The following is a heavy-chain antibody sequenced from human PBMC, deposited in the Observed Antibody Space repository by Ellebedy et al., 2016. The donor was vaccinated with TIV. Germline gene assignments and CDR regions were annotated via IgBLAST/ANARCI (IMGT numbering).Heavy chain of an antibody. CDR3: ARDETVGTDAFDV. V-gene: IGHV4-39*07. CDR2: IYYTGIT. CDR1: GGSIINGNFY. Sequence: SETLSLXXTVSGGSIINGNFYWGWIRQPPGKGLEWIGNIYYTGITYYNPSLKNRVTMSRDMSKSHFSLELRSVTAADTAVYYCARDETVGTDAFDVWGQGTMVTVSS. J-gene: IGHJ3*01. D-gene: IGHD1/OR15-1a*01.